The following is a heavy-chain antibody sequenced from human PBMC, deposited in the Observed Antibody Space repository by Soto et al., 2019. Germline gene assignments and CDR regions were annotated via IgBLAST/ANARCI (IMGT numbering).Heavy chain of an antibody. D-gene: IGHD4-17*01. V-gene: IGHV1-3*01. J-gene: IGHJ4*02. Sequence: QVQLVQSGAEVKKPGASVKVSCKASGYTFTSYAMHWVRQAPGQRLEWMGWINAGNGNTKYSQKFQGRVTITRDTAASTAYMELSSLRSEDTAVYYCARAGHDYGDYYYWGQGTLVTVSS. CDR3: ARAGHDYGDYYY. CDR2: INAGNGNT. CDR1: GYTFTSYA.